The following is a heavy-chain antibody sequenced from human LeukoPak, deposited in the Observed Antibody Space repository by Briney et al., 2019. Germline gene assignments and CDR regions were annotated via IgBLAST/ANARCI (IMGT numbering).Heavy chain of an antibody. V-gene: IGHV3-9*03. J-gene: IGHJ3*02. CDR3: AKGGRATRLDDAFDI. CDR1: GFTFNDYA. CDR2: VTWNSATI. D-gene: IGHD6-6*01. Sequence: GRSLRLSCAASGFTFNDYAMHWVRRAPGKGLEWVSGVTWNSATIAYADSVKGRFTISRDIAKNSLYLQMNSLRIEAMAFYYCAKGGRATRLDDAFDIWGQGTMVAVSS.